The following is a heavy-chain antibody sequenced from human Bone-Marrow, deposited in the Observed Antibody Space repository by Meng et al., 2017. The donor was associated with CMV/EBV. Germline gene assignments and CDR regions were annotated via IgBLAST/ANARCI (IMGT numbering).Heavy chain of an antibody. CDR3: ARDSIHCSSTSCYIDY. J-gene: IGHJ4*02. Sequence: GGSLRLSCAASGFTFINYTMNWVRQAPGKGLEWVSSISSGSTYIYYADSVRGRFTISRDNAKNSLYLQMNSLRAEDTAVYYCARDSIHCSSTSCYIDYWGQGTLVTVSS. D-gene: IGHD2-2*01. V-gene: IGHV3-21*01. CDR1: GFTFINYT. CDR2: ISSGSTYI.